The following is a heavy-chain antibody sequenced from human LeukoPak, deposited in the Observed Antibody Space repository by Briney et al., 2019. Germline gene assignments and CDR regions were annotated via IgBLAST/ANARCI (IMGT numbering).Heavy chain of an antibody. CDR3: ARGLKYSSGWYYFDY. D-gene: IGHD6-19*01. J-gene: IGHJ4*02. V-gene: IGHV3-53*01. CDR2: IYSGGST. CDR1: GFTVSNNY. Sequence: GGSLRLSCAASGFTVSNNYMNWVRQAPGKGLEWVSVIYSGGSTYYADSVKGRFTISRDNSKNTLYLQMNSLRAEDTAVYYCARGLKYSSGWYYFDYWGKGTLVTVSS.